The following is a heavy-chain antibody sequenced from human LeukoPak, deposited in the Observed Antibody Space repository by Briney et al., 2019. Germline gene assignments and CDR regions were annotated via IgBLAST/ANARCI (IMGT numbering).Heavy chain of an antibody. CDR2: INSDGSDI. Sequence: GGSLRLSCAASGFTFSSYWIHWVRQVPGKGLEWFSRINSDGSDISYADSVKGRFTISRDNAKNTLYLQMNSLRAEDTAVYYCAREGANAFQDYWGQGTLVTVSS. CDR1: GFTFSSYW. V-gene: IGHV3-74*01. CDR3: AREGANAFQDY. J-gene: IGHJ4*02. D-gene: IGHD3-3*02.